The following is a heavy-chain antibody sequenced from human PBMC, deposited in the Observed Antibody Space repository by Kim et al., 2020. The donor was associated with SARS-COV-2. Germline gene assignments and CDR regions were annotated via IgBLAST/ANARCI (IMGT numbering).Heavy chain of an antibody. CDR1: GFTFSSNE. J-gene: IGHJ3*02. V-gene: IGHV3-48*03. Sequence: GGSLRLSCAASGFTFSSNEMNWVRQAPGKGLEWVSYISTGGSIIYNADSVKGRFTISRDNAENSLYLQMNSLRAEDTGVYYCASRNYSSSSWWAFDIWGQGTMVTVSS. D-gene: IGHD6-6*01. CDR2: ISTGGSII. CDR3: ASRNYSSSSWWAFDI.